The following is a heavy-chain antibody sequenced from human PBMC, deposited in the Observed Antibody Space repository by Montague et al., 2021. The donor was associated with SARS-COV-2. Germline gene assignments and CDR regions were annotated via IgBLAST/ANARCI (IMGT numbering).Heavy chain of an antibody. CDR1: GDRVSSNSAA. CDR2: TYYRSKWYN. J-gene: IGHJ3*02. Sequence: CAISGDRVSSNSAAWNWIRQSPSTGLEWLGRTYYRSKWYNDYAVXVKXRITINPDTSKNQFSLQLNSVTPEDTAVYYCARGSSIAAAGDAFDIWGQGTMVTVSS. CDR3: ARGSSIAAAGDAFDI. V-gene: IGHV6-1*01. D-gene: IGHD6-13*01.